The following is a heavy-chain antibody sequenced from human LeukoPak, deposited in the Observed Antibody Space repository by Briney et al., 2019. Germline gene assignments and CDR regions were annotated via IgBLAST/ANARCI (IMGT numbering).Heavy chain of an antibody. CDR1: GGSIGSSAYS. V-gene: IGHV4-39*07. CDR2: ISYTGTT. Sequence: PSETLSLTCTVSGGSIGSSAYSWGWIRQPPGKGLEWIGSISYTGTTYYNPSLKSRVTISLDTSKNQFSLKLSSVTAADTAVYYCARAYYDSSGYGGYYYYYMDVWGKGTTVTVSS. D-gene: IGHD3-22*01. CDR3: ARAYYDSSGYGGYYYYYMDV. J-gene: IGHJ6*03.